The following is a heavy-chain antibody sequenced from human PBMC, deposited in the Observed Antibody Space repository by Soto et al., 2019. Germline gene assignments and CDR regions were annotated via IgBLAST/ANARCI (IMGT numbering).Heavy chain of an antibody. CDR2: IHYSRDT. CDR1: SGSISGRLYY. V-gene: IGHV4-39*01. CDR3: ARLLISGTTYY. D-gene: IGHD1-7*01. J-gene: IGHJ4*02. Sequence: QVQLQESGPGLVKPSETLSLTCTVSSGSISGRLYYWGWIRQPPGKGLEWIGSIHYSRDTYYNPSLESRVSISVDTAKNQFSLTLTSVTAADTSVYYCARLLISGTTYYWGPGSLVIVSS.